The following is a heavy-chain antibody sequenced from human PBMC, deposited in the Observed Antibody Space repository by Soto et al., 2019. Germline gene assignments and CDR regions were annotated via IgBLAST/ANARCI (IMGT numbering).Heavy chain of an antibody. J-gene: IGHJ4*02. CDR1: GYSFTSFY. V-gene: IGHV1-46*01. Sequence: QVQLVQSGAEVKKPGASVKVSCKASGYSFTSFYIHWVRQAPGQGLEWMGIINPIGGSTTYAQRFQGRVTMARDTSTSTVYMELSSRRSDDTAVYYCARDRGDYWGQGTLVTVSS. CDR2: INPIGGST. CDR3: ARDRGDY. D-gene: IGHD3-10*01.